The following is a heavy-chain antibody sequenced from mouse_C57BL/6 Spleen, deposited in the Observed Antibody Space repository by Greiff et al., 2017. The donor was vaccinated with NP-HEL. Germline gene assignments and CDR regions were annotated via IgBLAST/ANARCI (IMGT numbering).Heavy chain of an antibody. CDR1: GFTFSSYG. V-gene: IGHV5-6*02. J-gene: IGHJ2*01. CDR3: ARHGTTVARGYFDY. CDR2: ISSGGSYT. D-gene: IGHD1-1*01. Sequence: DVMLVESGGDLVKPGGSLKLSCAASGFTFSSYGMSWVRQTPDKRLEWVATISSGGSYTYYPDSVKGRFTISRDNAKNTLYLQMSSLKSEDTAMYYCARHGTTVARGYFDYWGQGTTLTVSS.